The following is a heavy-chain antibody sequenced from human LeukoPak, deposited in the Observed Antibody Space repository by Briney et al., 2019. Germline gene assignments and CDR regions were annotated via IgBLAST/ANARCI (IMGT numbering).Heavy chain of an antibody. CDR1: GFTFDDYG. Sequence: GGSLRLSCAASGFTFDDYGMSWVRQAPGKGLEWVSGINWNGGSTGYADSVKGRFTISRDNARNSLYLQMNSLRAEDTAVYYCARGRVGGIDGYYFDYWGQGTLVTVSS. V-gene: IGHV3-20*04. CDR3: ARGRVGGIDGYYFDY. D-gene: IGHD3-10*01. J-gene: IGHJ4*02. CDR2: INWNGGST.